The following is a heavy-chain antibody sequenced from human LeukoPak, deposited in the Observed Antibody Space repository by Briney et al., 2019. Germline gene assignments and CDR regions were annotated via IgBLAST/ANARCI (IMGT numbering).Heavy chain of an antibody. J-gene: IGHJ4*02. V-gene: IGHV3-23*01. CDR3: ANWIGSSSRDY. CDR1: GFTFSTYA. CDR2: INSNGDEI. D-gene: IGHD6-6*01. Sequence: PGGSLRLSCAASGFTFSTYAMTWVRQAPGKGLEWVSGINSNGDEIYYADSVGGRFTISRDNSNNALYLQMDSLRAEDTAVYYCANWIGSSSRDYWGQGTLVTVSS.